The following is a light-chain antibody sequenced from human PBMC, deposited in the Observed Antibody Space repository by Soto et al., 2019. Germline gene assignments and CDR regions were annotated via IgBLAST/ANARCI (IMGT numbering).Light chain of an antibody. CDR3: QQYVHWPPGT. J-gene: IGKJ1*01. V-gene: IGKV3-15*01. CDR1: QSVSTN. CDR2: GAS. Sequence: EIMMNQSPATLSVTPGERATLSCRASQSVSTNLAWYQQKPAQAPRLLIYGASTRATGIPARFSGSGSGTEFTLTISSLQSEDFAVYYCQQYVHWPPGTFGQGT.